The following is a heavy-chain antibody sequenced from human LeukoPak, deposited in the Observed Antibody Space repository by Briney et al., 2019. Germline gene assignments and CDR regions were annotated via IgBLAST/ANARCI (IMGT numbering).Heavy chain of an antibody. J-gene: IGHJ4*02. CDR2: IRYDGGET. CDR3: AKDGDDCIDY. D-gene: IGHD2-21*01. Sequence: GGSLRLSWAAAGFTFNRRGIHSVRHAPGKGLEWVAFIRYDGGETFYADFVKGRFTISRDNSKNTLSLQLNTLRPEDTALYYCAKDGDDCIDYWGPGTLVTVSS. V-gene: IGHV3-30*02. CDR1: GFTFNRRG.